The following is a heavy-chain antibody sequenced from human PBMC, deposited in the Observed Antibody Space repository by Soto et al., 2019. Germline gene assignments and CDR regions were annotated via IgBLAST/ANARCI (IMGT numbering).Heavy chain of an antibody. V-gene: IGHV3-11*06. CDR3: ARDRAAAGTHYYYGMDV. CDR1: GFTFSDYY. J-gene: IGHJ6*02. Sequence: GGSLRLSCAASGFTFSDYYMSWIRQAPGKGLEWVSYISSSSSYTNYADSVKGRFTISRDNAKNSLYLQMNSLRAEDTAVYYCARDRAAAGTHYYYGMDVWGQGTTVTVSS. D-gene: IGHD6-13*01. CDR2: ISSSSSYT.